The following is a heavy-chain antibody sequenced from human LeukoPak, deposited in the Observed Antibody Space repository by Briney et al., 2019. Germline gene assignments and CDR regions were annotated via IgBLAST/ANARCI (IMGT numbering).Heavy chain of an antibody. CDR2: INPNSGGT. J-gene: IGHJ4*02. Sequence: PGGSLRLSCAASGNTFIGHYMHWVRQAPGQGLEWMGWINPNSGGTDYAQNFQGRVTMTGDTSISTVYMELSRLRSDDTAVYYCAREETSIATRPWYWGQGTLVTVSS. D-gene: IGHD6-6*01. CDR1: GNTFIGHY. CDR3: AREETSIATRPWY. V-gene: IGHV1-2*02.